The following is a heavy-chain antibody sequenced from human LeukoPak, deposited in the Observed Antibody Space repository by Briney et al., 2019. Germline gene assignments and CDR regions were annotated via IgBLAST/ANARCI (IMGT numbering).Heavy chain of an antibody. J-gene: IGHJ5*02. CDR1: GGSISSSSYY. Sequence: KPSETLSLTCTVSGGSISSSSYYWGWIRQPPGKGLEWIGEINHSGSTNYNPSLKSRVTISVDTSKNQFSLKLSSVTAADTAVYYCARGGGFDPWGQGTLVTVSS. V-gene: IGHV4-39*07. D-gene: IGHD3-3*01. CDR3: ARGGGFDP. CDR2: INHSGST.